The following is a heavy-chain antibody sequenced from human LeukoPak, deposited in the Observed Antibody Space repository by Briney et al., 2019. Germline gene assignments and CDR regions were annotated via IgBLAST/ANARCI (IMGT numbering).Heavy chain of an antibody. Sequence: ASVKVSCKASGGTFSSYAISWVRQAPGQGLEWMGRIIPILGIANYAQKFQGRVTITADKSTSTAYMELSSLRSEDTAVYHCARDRRTPSYGMDVWGQGTTVTVSS. D-gene: IGHD2-2*01. CDR2: IIPILGIA. CDR1: GGTFSSYA. J-gene: IGHJ6*02. CDR3: ARDRRTPSYGMDV. V-gene: IGHV1-69*04.